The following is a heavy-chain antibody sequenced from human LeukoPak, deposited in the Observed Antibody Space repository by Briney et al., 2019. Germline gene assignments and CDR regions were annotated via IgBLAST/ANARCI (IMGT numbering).Heavy chain of an antibody. CDR1: GFTFSSYA. V-gene: IGHV3-23*01. Sequence: PGRSLRLSCAASGFTFSSYAMSWVRQAPGKGLEWVSAISGSGGSTYYADSVKGRFTISRDNSKNTLYLQMNSLRAEDTAVYYCARVESLGYCSSTSCEPYFDYWGQGTLVTVSS. CDR3: ARVESLGYCSSTSCEPYFDY. D-gene: IGHD2-2*01. CDR2: ISGSGGST. J-gene: IGHJ4*02.